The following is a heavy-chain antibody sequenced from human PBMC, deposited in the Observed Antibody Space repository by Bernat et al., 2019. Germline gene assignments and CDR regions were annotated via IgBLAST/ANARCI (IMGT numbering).Heavy chain of an antibody. CDR3: AREGSDTPYNWFDP. D-gene: IGHD5-18*01. CDR2: ISSDGSTT. V-gene: IGHV3-74*01. J-gene: IGHJ5*02. CDR1: GFTFSKYW. Sequence: EVQLVESGGGLVQPGGSLRLSCAASGFTFSKYWMHWVRQAPGKGLVWVSRISSDGSTTSYADSVKGRFTISRDNAKNTLFLQMNSLSAEDTAVYFCAREGSDTPYNWFDPCVQGTLVTVSS.